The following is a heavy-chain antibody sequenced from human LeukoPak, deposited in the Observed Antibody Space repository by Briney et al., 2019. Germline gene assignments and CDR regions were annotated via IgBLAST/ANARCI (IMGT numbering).Heavy chain of an antibody. CDR3: ARAVTTPLYFDY. V-gene: IGHV3-11*01. D-gene: IGHD4-11*01. J-gene: IGHJ4*02. CDR2: ISSSGSTI. CDR1: GFTFSDYY. Sequence: GGSLRLSCAASGFTFSDYYMSWIRQAPGEGLEWVSYISSSGSTIYYADSVKGRFTISRDNAKNSLYLQMNSLRAEDTAVYYCARAVTTPLYFDYWGQGTLVTVSS.